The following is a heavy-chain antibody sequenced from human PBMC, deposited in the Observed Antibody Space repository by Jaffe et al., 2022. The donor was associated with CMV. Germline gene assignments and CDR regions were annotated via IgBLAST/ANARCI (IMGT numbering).Heavy chain of an antibody. V-gene: IGHV4-34*01. D-gene: IGHD3-3*01. CDR1: GGSFTSYY. CDR2: IHHSART. Sequence: QVQLHQWGAGLFKPSETLSLACAVSGGSFTSYYWSWIRQSPGKGLEWIGEIHHSARTNYNPSLKSRVTISLDTSKNQFSLKLNSLTAADTAVYYCTRSDDLLYYFDNWGQGSLVTVSS. J-gene: IGHJ4*02. CDR3: TRSDDLLYYFDN.